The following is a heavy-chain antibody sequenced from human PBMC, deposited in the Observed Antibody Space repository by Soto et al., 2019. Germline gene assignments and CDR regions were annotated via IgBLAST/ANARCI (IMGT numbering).Heavy chain of an antibody. D-gene: IGHD4-17*01. CDR2: ISYDGSNK. CDR3: AKDPRNYGDYVEDFYYFDY. Sequence: QVQLVESGGGVVQPGRSLRLSCAASGFTFSSYGMHWVRQAPGKGLEWVAVISYDGSNKYYADSVKGRFIISRDNSKNTLYLQMNSLRAEDTAVYYCAKDPRNYGDYVEDFYYFDYWGQGTLVTVSS. J-gene: IGHJ4*02. CDR1: GFTFSSYG. V-gene: IGHV3-30*18.